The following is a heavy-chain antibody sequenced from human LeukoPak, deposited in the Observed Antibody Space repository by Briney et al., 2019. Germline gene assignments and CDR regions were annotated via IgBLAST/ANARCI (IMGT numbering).Heavy chain of an antibody. CDR1: GLTFSSYS. Sequence: GGSLRLSCAASGLTFSSYSMNWVRQAPGKGLEWVSSISSSSSYIYYADSVKGRFTISRDNAKNSLYLQMNSLRAEDTAVYYCARDTSTMIVDNWFDPWGQGTLVTVSS. D-gene: IGHD3-22*01. V-gene: IGHV3-21*01. J-gene: IGHJ5*02. CDR3: ARDTSTMIVDNWFDP. CDR2: ISSSSSYI.